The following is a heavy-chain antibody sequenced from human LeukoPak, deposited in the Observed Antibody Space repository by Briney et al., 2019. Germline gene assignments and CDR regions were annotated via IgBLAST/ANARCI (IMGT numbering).Heavy chain of an antibody. CDR1: GYTLTGYY. D-gene: IGHD3-10*01. CDR3: AGSYGSGNVYYYYYMDV. V-gene: IGHV1-2*02. Sequence: ASVKVSCKASGYTLTGYYMHWVRQASGQGLEWMGWINPNSGGTNYAQKFQGRVTMTRDTSISTAYMELSRLRSDDTAVYYCAGSYGSGNVYYYYYMDVWGKGTTVTVSS. J-gene: IGHJ6*03. CDR2: INPNSGGT.